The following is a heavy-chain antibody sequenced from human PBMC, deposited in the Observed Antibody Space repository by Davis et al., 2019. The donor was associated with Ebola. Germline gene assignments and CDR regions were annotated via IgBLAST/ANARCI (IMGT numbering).Heavy chain of an antibody. CDR1: GFTFSSYG. CDR2: IWYDGSNK. D-gene: IGHD2-2*01. J-gene: IGHJ6*02. V-gene: IGHV3-33*01. CDR3: ARGALVVVPAAMSYYYYGMDV. Sequence: GESLKISCAASGFTFSSYGMHWVRQAPGKGLEWVAVIWYDGSNKYYADSVKGRFTISRDNAKNSLYLQMNSLRAEDTALYYCARGALVVVPAAMSYYYYGMDVWGQGTTVTVSS.